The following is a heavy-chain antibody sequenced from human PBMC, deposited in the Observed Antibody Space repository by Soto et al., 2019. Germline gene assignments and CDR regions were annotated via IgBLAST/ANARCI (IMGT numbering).Heavy chain of an antibody. CDR1: GGSFSGYY. Sequence: KTSETLSLTCAVYGGSFSGYYWSWIRQPPGKGLEWIGEINHSGSTNYNPSLKSRVTISVDTSKNQFSLKLSSVTAADTAVYYCAITDSSSFYSTFDYWGQGTLVTVSS. CDR3: AITDSSSFYSTFDY. D-gene: IGHD6-13*01. V-gene: IGHV4-34*01. J-gene: IGHJ4*02. CDR2: INHSGST.